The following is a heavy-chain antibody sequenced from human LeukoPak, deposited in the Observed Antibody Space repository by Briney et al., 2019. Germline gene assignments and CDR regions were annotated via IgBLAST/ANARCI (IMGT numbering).Heavy chain of an antibody. CDR3: ARDPGVVAFHHFDY. CDR2: IGGLGGST. CDR1: GFTFSSHA. Sequence: GGFLTLSCAASGFTFSSHAMGSVRQAPGKGLEWVSGIGGLGGSTYYAGSVKGRFTISRDNSQNTLYLHMNSLRADDTAVYYCARDPGVVAFHHFDYWGQGSLVTVSS. J-gene: IGHJ4*02. D-gene: IGHD3-3*01. V-gene: IGHV3-23*01.